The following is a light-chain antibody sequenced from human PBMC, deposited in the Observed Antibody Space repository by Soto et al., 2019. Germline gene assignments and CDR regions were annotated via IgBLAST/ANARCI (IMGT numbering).Light chain of an antibody. CDR3: SSYTSSSTLYV. CDR2: DVS. Sequence: QSALTQPASVSGSPGQSTTISCTGTSSDVGGYNYVSWYQQRPGKAPKLMIYDVSNRPSGVSNRFSGSKSGNTASLTISGLQAEDEADYYCSSYTSSSTLYVFGTGTKVTVL. CDR1: SSDVGGYNY. J-gene: IGLJ1*01. V-gene: IGLV2-14*01.